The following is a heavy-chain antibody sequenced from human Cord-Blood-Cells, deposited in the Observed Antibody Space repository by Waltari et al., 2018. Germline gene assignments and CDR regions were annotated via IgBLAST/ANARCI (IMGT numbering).Heavy chain of an antibody. CDR2: IWYDGSNK. CDR3: ARDHRSYAFDY. J-gene: IGHJ4*02. V-gene: IGHV3-33*01. D-gene: IGHD1-26*01. CDR1: GFPFSSYG. Sequence: VQLVESGGGVVQPGRSLRLSCAASGFPFSSYGMHWVRQAPGKGLEWVAVIWYDGSNKYYADSVKGRFTISRDNSKNTLYLQMNSLRAEDTAVYYCARDHRSYAFDYWGQGTLVTVSS.